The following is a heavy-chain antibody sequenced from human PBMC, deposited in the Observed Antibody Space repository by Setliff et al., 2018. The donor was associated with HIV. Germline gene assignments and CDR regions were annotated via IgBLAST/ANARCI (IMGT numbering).Heavy chain of an antibody. J-gene: IGHJ4*02. D-gene: IGHD1-26*01. CDR3: TNWGSGSLSDY. CDR2: IKSNTDGGTT. Sequence: GGSLRLSCAASGFSFRNAWMSWVRQAPGKGLEWVGRIKSNTDGGTTDYAAPVKGRFTISRDDSENTLYLQMNSLKTEGTGVYYCTNWGSGSLSDYWGQGTLVTVSS. V-gene: IGHV3-15*01. CDR1: GFSFRNAW.